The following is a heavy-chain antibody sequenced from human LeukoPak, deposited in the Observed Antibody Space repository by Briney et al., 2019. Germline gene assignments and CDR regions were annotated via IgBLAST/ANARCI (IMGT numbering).Heavy chain of an antibody. Sequence: GASVKVSCKTSGYTFTNYYIHWVRQAPGQGLERMGIINPNGGATSYTQKFQGRVTMTRDTSTSTVYMELSSLRSEDTAVYYCARVMVAWFGDKAFDYWGQGTLVTVSS. V-gene: IGHV1-46*01. CDR1: GYTFTNYY. D-gene: IGHD3-10*01. CDR3: ARVMVAWFGDKAFDY. CDR2: INPNGGAT. J-gene: IGHJ4*02.